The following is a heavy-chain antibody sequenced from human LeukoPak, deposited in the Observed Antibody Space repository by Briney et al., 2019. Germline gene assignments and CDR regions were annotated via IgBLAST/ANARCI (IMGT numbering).Heavy chain of an antibody. CDR3: AKDRGYSHGFDY. J-gene: IGHJ4*02. CDR2: ISYDGRNK. V-gene: IGHV3-30*18. D-gene: IGHD5-18*01. Sequence: SGGSLRLSCAASGFTFSSYGMHWVRQAPAKGLPWVAAISYDGRNKEYVSSVKGRFTISRDNSKNTVYLQMSSLRAEERAVYNCAKDRGYSHGFDYWGQGTLVTVSS. CDR1: GFTFSSYG.